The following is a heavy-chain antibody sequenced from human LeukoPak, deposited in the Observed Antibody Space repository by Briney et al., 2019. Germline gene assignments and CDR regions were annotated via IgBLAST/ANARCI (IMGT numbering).Heavy chain of an antibody. CDR1: GFTFSSYG. CDR2: IKQDGSEK. CDR3: AREEYSSSSVMGY. Sequence: GGSLRLSCAASGFTFSSYGMHWVRQAPGKGLEWVANIKQDGSEKYYVDSVKGRFTISRDNAKNSLYLQMNSLRVEDTAVYYCAREEYSSSSVMGYWGQGTLVTVSS. V-gene: IGHV3-7*01. D-gene: IGHD6-6*01. J-gene: IGHJ4*02.